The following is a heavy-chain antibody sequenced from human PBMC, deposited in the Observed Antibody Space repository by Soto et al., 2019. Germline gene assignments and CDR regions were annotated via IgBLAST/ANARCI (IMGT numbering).Heavy chain of an antibody. V-gene: IGHV4-31*11. D-gene: IGHD3-22*01. CDR3: ARYYFDSSGYSNWFDP. CDR2: IHYSGRT. Sequence: PSETLSLTCAVSGGSITSGAYYWTWILQHPGKGLEWIAYIHYSGRTYYNPSLKSRVTISVDTSNNQFSLKLSSVTAADTAVYYCARYYFDSSGYSNWFDPWGQGTLVTVSS. CDR1: GGSITSGAYY. J-gene: IGHJ5*02.